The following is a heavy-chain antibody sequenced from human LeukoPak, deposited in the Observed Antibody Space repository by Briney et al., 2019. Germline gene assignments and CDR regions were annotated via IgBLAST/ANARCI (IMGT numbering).Heavy chain of an antibody. J-gene: IGHJ5*02. Sequence: GGSLRLSCAASGFAFSSYAMSWVRQAPGKGLEWVSAISGSGGSTYYADSVKGRFTISRDNSKNTLYLQMNSLRAEDTAVYYCANNIVVVPAANRWFDPWGQGTLVTVSS. CDR1: GFAFSSYA. V-gene: IGHV3-23*01. D-gene: IGHD2-2*01. CDR2: ISGSGGST. CDR3: ANNIVVVPAANRWFDP.